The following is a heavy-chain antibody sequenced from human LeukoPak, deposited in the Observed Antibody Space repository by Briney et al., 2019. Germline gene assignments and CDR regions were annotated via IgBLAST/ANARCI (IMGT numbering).Heavy chain of an antibody. D-gene: IGHD1-26*01. CDR2: IHDGGKTT. CDR1: GFTFSSFE. V-gene: IGHV3-48*03. Sequence: PGGSLRLSCTVSGFTFSSFEMNWVRRAPGKGLEWVSYIHDGGKTTYYADSVTGRFTISRDNAKNSLYLQMNSLRAEDTALYYCARDRRSGDDAFDIWGQGTMVTVSS. CDR3: ARDRRSGDDAFDI. J-gene: IGHJ3*02.